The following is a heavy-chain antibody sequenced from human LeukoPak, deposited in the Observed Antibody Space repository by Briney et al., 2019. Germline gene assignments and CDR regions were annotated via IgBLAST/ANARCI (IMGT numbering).Heavy chain of an antibody. CDR2: IIPILGIA. D-gene: IGHD2-21*02. V-gene: IGHV1-69*04. Sequence: GASVKLSCKASGGTFSSYAISWVRQAPGQGLEWMGRIIPILGIANYAQKFQGRVTITADKSTSTAYMELSSLRSEDTAVYYCARDGGNCGGDCYPRYYYYYYGMDVWGQGTTVTVSS. J-gene: IGHJ6*02. CDR3: ARDGGNCGGDCYPRYYYYYYGMDV. CDR1: GGTFSSYA.